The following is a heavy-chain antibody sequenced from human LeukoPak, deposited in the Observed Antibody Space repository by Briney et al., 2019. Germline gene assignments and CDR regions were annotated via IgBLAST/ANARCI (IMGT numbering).Heavy chain of an antibody. CDR1: GFTFSSYS. Sequence: PGGSLRLSCAASGFTFSSYSMTWVRQAPGKGLEWVSSISSSSYIYYADSVKGRFTISRDNAKNSLYLQMNSLRAEDTAVYYCARGLRKGMDVWGQGTTVTVSS. CDR2: ISSSSYI. D-gene: IGHD3-16*01. V-gene: IGHV3-21*01. CDR3: ARGLRKGMDV. J-gene: IGHJ6*02.